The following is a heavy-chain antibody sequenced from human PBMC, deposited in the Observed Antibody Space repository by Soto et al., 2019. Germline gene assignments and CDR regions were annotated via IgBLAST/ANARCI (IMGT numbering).Heavy chain of an antibody. CDR3: ARVITVSSTRGETYDY. CDR1: GGTFRSYA. CDR2: ISYDGSNK. V-gene: IGHV3-30-3*01. D-gene: IGHD3-10*02. J-gene: IGHJ4*01. Sequence: PGESLIHSCAASGGTFRSYAMLWVRQAPGKGLEWVAVISYDGSNKYYADSVKGRFTISRDNSKNTLYLQMNSLRAEDTAVYYCARVITVSSTRGETYDY.